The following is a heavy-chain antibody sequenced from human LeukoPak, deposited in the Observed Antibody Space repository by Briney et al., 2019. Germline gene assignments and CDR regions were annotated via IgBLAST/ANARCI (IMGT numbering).Heavy chain of an antibody. CDR3: AELGITMVGGV. D-gene: IGHD3-10*02. J-gene: IGHJ6*04. CDR2: ISSSGSTI. CDR1: GFTFSSYN. Sequence: GGSLRLSCVVSGFTFSSYNMNWVRQAPGKGLEWVSYISSSGSTIYYADSVKGRFTISRDNAKNSLYLQMNSLRAEDTAVYYCAELGITMVGGVWGKGTTVTISS. V-gene: IGHV3-48*04.